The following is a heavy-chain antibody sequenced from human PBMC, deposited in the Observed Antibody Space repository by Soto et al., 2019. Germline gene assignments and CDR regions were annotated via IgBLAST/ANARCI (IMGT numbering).Heavy chain of an antibody. Sequence: ETLSLTCTVSGGSISSGGYYWSWIRQPPGKGLEWIGYIYYSGSTSYNPSLKSRVTISVDTSKNQFSLKLSSVTAADTAVYYCARGDFVVVPAAISEAFDIWAQGTMVTVSS. D-gene: IGHD2-2*02. CDR2: IYYSGST. J-gene: IGHJ3*02. CDR1: GGSISSGGYY. CDR3: ARGDFVVVPAAISEAFDI. V-gene: IGHV4-61*08.